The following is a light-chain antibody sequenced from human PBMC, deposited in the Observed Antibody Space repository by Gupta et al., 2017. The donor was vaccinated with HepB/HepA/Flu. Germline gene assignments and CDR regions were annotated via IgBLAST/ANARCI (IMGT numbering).Light chain of an antibody. Sequence: EVLLTQSPATLSLSPGERATLSCGASQKISTSLAWYQQRPGQAPRLLIYDASKRATGIPARFSGSGSGTDFTLTISSLEPEDFAVYYCQQRDSWPLTFGGGTKVE. V-gene: IGKV3-11*01. CDR3: QQRDSWPLT. CDR2: DAS. J-gene: IGKJ4*01. CDR1: QKISTS.